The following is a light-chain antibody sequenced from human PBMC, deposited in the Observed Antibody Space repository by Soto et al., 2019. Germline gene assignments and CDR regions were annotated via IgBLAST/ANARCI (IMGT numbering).Light chain of an antibody. J-gene: IGKJ5*01. V-gene: IGKV3-20*01. Sequence: EIVLTQSPSTLSLSPGERATLSCRASQSVSSKLAWYQQKPGQAPRLLIYGASTRATGIPARFSGSGSGTDFTLTISRLEPEDFAVYYCQHYVTSRITFGQGTRLEIK. CDR2: GAS. CDR3: QHYVTSRIT. CDR1: QSVSSK.